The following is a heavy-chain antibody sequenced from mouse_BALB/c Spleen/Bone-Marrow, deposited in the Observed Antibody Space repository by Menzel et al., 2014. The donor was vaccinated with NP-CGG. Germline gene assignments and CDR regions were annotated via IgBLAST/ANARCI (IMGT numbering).Heavy chain of an antibody. CDR3: GRGAYYYGSSYYFDY. J-gene: IGHJ2*01. V-gene: IGHV1-37*01. D-gene: IGHD1-1*01. CDR2: INPYNGDT. Sequence: VHVKQSGPELVKPGASVKISCKASGYSFTGYFMNWVKQSHGKSLEWIGRINPYNGDTFYNQKFKGKATWTVDRSSSTAHMELLSLTSEDSAVYYCGRGAYYYGSSYYFDYWGQGTTLTVSS. CDR1: GYSFTGYF.